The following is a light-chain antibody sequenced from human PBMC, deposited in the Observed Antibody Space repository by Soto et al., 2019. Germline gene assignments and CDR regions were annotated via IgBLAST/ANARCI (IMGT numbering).Light chain of an antibody. CDR1: QSISSN. J-gene: IGKJ4*01. CDR3: QQYNDWPPIT. CDR2: DAS. V-gene: IGKV3-15*01. Sequence: EIVLTQSPGSLSLSPGGGATVACRSSQSISSNLAWYQQKPGQAPRLVIFDASTRATGIPDRFTGRGSGTEFTLTISSLQSEDSAVYFCQQYNDWPPITFGGGTKVDI.